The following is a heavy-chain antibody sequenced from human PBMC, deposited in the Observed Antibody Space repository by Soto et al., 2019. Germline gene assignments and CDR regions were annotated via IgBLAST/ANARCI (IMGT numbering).Heavy chain of an antibody. V-gene: IGHV4-30-2*01. CDR1: GGSISRGGYS. CDR3: ARAGAKRSSEWPNGFDP. CDR2: IYHSGST. Sequence: QLQLQESGLGLVQPSQTLSLTCAVSGGSISRGGYSWSWIRQPPGKGLEWLGYIYHSGSTFYNPSLRSRVTISVDRSKNEFSLKMKSVTAADTAMYYCARAGAKRSSEWPNGFDPWGQGTLVTVSS. J-gene: IGHJ5*02. D-gene: IGHD3-3*01.